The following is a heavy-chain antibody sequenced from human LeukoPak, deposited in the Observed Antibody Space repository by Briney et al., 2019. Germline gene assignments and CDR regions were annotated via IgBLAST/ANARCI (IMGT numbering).Heavy chain of an antibody. CDR3: ARTGYSYGHHCAPSVVCYYYYMDV. D-gene: IGHD5-18*01. V-gene: IGHV4-61*02. J-gene: IGHJ6*03. CDR2: IFGSVST. CDR1: GGSISSGTYY. Sequence: KSSETLSLTCTVSGGSISSGTYYWSWIRQPAGKGLEYIGRIFGSVSTNYNPSLKSRVTMSVDTSKNQFSLKLSSVTAADTAVYYCARTGYSYGHHCAPSVVCYYYYMDVWGKGTTVTISS.